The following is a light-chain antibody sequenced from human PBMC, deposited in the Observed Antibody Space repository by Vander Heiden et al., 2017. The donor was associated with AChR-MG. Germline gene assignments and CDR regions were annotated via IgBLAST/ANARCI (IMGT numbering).Light chain of an antibody. Sequence: EIVMTQSPATLSVSPGERATLSCRASQRIGSNLACYQQKPGQAPRLLIYCASTRATGIPARFSGSGSGTEFALTISSLQSEDFASYYCQRYDNWLSFTFGPGTKVDIK. CDR1: QRIGSN. V-gene: IGKV3-15*01. CDR2: CAS. J-gene: IGKJ3*01. CDR3: QRYDNWLSFT.